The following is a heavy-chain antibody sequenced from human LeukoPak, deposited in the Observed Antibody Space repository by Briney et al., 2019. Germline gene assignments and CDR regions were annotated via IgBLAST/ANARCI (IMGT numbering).Heavy chain of an antibody. CDR1: GYTFTGYY. D-gene: IGHD2-2*01. Sequence: ASVKVSCKASGYTFTGYYMHWARQAPGQGLEWMGWINPNSGGTNYAQKFQGRVTMTRDTSISTAYMELSRLRSDDTAVYYCARDSPSSTSWHFDYWGQGTLVTVSS. V-gene: IGHV1-2*02. J-gene: IGHJ4*02. CDR3: ARDSPSSTSWHFDY. CDR2: INPNSGGT.